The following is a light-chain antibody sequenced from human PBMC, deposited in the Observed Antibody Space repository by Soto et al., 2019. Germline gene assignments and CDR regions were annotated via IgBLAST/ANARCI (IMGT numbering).Light chain of an antibody. CDR2: GAS. V-gene: IGKV3-20*01. CDR1: QSISSSY. CDR3: QQYNSYSGM. Sequence: SPGTRANLSCRASQSISSSYLAWYQQRPGQAPRLLIYGASSRATGIPDRFSGSGSGTEFTLTISGLQPDDFASYYCQQYNSYSGMFGQGTKVDIK. J-gene: IGKJ1*01.